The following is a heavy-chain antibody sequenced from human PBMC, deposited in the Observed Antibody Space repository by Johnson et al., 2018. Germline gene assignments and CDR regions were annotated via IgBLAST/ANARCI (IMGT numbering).Heavy chain of an antibody. Sequence: QVQLVESGGGLVQPGRSLRLSCAASGFTFSSYGMHWVRQAPGKGLEWVAVIWYDGSNKYYADPVKGGFTISRDNSKNTLHLQMGSLIAEDMGVYYWARDGSYSFGYYMDVWGKGTPVAVSS. CDR3: ARDGSYSFGYYMDV. CDR2: IWYDGSNK. D-gene: IGHD1-26*01. V-gene: IGHV3-33*01. CDR1: GFTFSSYG. J-gene: IGHJ6*03.